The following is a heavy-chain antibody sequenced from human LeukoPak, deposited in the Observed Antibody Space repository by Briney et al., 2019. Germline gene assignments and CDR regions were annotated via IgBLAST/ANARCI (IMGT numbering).Heavy chain of an antibody. V-gene: IGHV3-23*01. CDR3: AKDPENYDILTPP. J-gene: IGHJ5*02. CDR2: ISGSADST. CDR1: GFTFSNYA. D-gene: IGHD3-9*01. Sequence: GGSLRLSCAASGFTFSNYAMSWVRQAPGKGLEWVSGISGSADSTYDASSVKGRFTVSRDNSKNTLYLQMNSLRADDTAVYYCAKDPENYDILTPPWGQGTLVTVSS.